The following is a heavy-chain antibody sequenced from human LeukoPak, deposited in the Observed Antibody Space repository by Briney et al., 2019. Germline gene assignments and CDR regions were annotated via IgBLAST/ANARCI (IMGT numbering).Heavy chain of an antibody. J-gene: IGHJ4*02. CDR2: IYYSGST. Sequence: TSETLSLTCTVSGGPISSYYWSWIRQPPGKGLEWIGYIYYSGSTNYNPSLKSRVTISVDTSKNQFSLKLNSVTAADTAVYYCARGGNYGGNFDWGQGTLVTVSS. V-gene: IGHV4-59*01. CDR3: ARGGNYGGNFD. D-gene: IGHD4-23*01. CDR1: GGPISSYY.